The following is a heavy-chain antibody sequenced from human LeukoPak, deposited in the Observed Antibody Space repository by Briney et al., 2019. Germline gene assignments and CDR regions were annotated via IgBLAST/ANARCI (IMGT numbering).Heavy chain of an antibody. Sequence: GGSLRLSCAASGFTFSSYAMHWVRQAPGKGLVWVAVISYDGSNKYYADSVKGRFTISRDNSKNTLYLQMNSLRAEDTAVYYCARVPRRVATIRNAEYSQHWGQGTLVTVSS. CDR3: ARVPRRVATIRNAEYSQH. CDR2: ISYDGSNK. J-gene: IGHJ1*01. D-gene: IGHD5-24*01. V-gene: IGHV3-30*04. CDR1: GFTFSSYA.